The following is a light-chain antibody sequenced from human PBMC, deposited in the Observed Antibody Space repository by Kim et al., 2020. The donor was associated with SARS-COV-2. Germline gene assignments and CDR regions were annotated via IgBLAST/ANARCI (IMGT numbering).Light chain of an antibody. CDR1: LSNVARNT. CDR2: GYH. V-gene: IGLV1-44*01. Sequence: GQRVTLACSGSLSNVARNTVNWWHQLPGKAPKPLIFGYHQRPSGVPDRFSGSKSGTSASLAISGLQSEDEADYYCAAWDDNLNGVALGGGTQLTVL. CDR3: AAWDDNLNGVA. J-gene: IGLJ2*01.